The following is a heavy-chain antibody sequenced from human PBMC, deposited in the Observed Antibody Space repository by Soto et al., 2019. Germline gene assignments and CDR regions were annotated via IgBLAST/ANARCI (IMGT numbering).Heavy chain of an antibody. CDR1: GGTFSSYA. V-gene: IGHV1-69*13. CDR2: IIPIFGTA. D-gene: IGHD3-10*01. J-gene: IGHJ4*02. CDR3: ARDPRYGSGSYYFDY. Sequence: SVKVSCKASGGTFSSYAISWVRQAPGQGLEWMGGIIPIFGTANYAQKFQGRVTITADESTSTAYMELSSLRSEDTAVYYCARDPRYGSGSYYFDYWGQGTLVTVSS.